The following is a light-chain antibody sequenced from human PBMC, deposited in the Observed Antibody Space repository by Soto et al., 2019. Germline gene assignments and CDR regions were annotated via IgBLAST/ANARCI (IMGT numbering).Light chain of an antibody. CDR2: ATS. Sequence: DNVLTQSPGTLSLSPGERATLSCRASQSVDTSYLAWYQQKPGQAPRLLIYATSTRATGNPDRFSGSGSGTDFTLTINRLEPEDFAVYYCQHYGNSIYTFGQGTKLEIK. CDR1: QSVDTSY. CDR3: QHYGNSIYT. J-gene: IGKJ2*01. V-gene: IGKV3-20*01.